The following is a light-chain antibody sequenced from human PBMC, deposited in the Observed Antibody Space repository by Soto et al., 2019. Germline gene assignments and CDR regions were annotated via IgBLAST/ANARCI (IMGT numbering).Light chain of an antibody. CDR2: WAS. J-gene: IGKJ1*01. V-gene: IGKV4-1*01. Sequence: ILTTQSPDFLTVSLGEWATINGKSSQSLLYSSNKRNFLAWYQQKPGQPPKLLIYWASTRATGIPSRFSGSGSGTEFTLTISCLQSEDYAIYYCQQYNNCPRTFGQGTKVDI. CDR1: QSLLYSSNKRNF. CDR3: QQYNNCPRT.